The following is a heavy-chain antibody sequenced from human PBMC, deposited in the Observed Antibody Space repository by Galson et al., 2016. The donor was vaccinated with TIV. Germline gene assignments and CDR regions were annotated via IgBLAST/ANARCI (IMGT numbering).Heavy chain of an antibody. CDR1: GGAFMSYA. J-gene: IGHJ3*01. Sequence: SVKVSCKASGGAFMSYAISWVRQAPGQGLEWMGGIIPVFGSKTYAQKFQGRLSITTVESTGTAYMDLSSLTSEDTAVYYCARSEATLNWYFDLWGQGTMVTVSS. CDR3: ARSEATLNWYFDL. D-gene: IGHD1-7*01. CDR2: IIPVFGSK. V-gene: IGHV1-69*05.